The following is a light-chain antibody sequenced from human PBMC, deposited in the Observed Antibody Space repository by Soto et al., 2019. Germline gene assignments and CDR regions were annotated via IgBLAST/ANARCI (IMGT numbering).Light chain of an antibody. CDR3: QQYYSTLPG. J-gene: IGKJ1*01. V-gene: IGKV3-15*01. CDR2: GAS. CDR1: QSVSSK. Sequence: EIVMTQSPATLSVSPGEGATLSCRASQSVSSKLAWYQQKPGQAPRLLIYGASTRATGIPARFSGSGSGTEFTLIISSLQSEDFATYYCQQYYSTLPGFGQGTKVDIK.